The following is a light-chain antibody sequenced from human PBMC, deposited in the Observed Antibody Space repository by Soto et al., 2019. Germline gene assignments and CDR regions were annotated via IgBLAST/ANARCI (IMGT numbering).Light chain of an antibody. Sequence: DITLTQSPSFLSASVGDRVTITCRASQGIRSFLAWYQQKPGKAPKLLIYAASSLQSGVPSRFSGSGSGTEFALTISSLQPEDFATYYCQQLNSYPRTFGQGTKVEIK. CDR2: AAS. CDR3: QQLNSYPRT. J-gene: IGKJ1*01. CDR1: QGIRSF. V-gene: IGKV1-9*01.